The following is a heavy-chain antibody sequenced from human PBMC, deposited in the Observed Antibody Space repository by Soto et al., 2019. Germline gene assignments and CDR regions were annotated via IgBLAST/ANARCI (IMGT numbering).Heavy chain of an antibody. CDR3: ARDPSRRSSLGWFDP. CDR2: IYSGESK. J-gene: IGHJ5*02. CDR1: GFTVSSNY. Sequence: GGSLRLSCAASGFTVSSNYMSWVRQAPGKGLEWVSVIYSGESKLYADSVKGRFTISRDNFKNTLYLQMNSLRAEDTVVYYCARDPSRRSSLGWFDPWGQGALVTVSS. D-gene: IGHD6-6*01. V-gene: IGHV3-53*01.